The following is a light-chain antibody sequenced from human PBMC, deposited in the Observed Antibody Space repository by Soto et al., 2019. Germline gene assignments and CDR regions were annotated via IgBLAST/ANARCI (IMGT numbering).Light chain of an antibody. J-gene: IGKJ1*01. CDR1: QSVSSF. Sequence: ESVLTQSPGTLSLSPGERATLSCRASQSVSSFLAWYQKKPSQAPRLLIYGASSRATGIPDRFSGSGSGTDFTLTISRLEPEDFAVYYCQQYGSSPNTFGQGTKVDIK. CDR3: QQYGSSPNT. CDR2: GAS. V-gene: IGKV3-20*01.